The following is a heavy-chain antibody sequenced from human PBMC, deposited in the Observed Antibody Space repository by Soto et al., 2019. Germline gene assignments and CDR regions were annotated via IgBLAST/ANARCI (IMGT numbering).Heavy chain of an antibody. J-gene: IGHJ4*02. CDR3: ARSSLTYFEF. CDR2: ISGSGSTT. V-gene: IGHV3-11*01. CDR1: GFTFSDYY. Sequence: QVHLEESGGGLVKPGGSLRLSCTASGFTFSDYYMSWIRQAPGKGLEWLAYISGSGSTTYYTDSVKGRFAISRDNARTSLYLQINSLRVEDPAVYYCARSSLTYFEFWGQGTLVTVSS.